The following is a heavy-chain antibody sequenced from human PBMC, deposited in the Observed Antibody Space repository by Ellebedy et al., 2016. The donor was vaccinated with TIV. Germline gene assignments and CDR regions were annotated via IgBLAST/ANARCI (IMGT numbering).Heavy chain of an antibody. J-gene: IGHJ4*02. CDR2: ISSSGSAI. Sequence: GESLKISCAASGFTFSSYSMNWVRQAPGKGLEWVSYISSSGSAIYYADSVKGRFTVSRDNAKNSLYLQMNSLRDEDTAVYYCARGYCSSTSCAHDYWGQGTLLTVSS. CDR1: GFTFSSYS. D-gene: IGHD2-2*01. V-gene: IGHV3-48*02. CDR3: ARGYCSSTSCAHDY.